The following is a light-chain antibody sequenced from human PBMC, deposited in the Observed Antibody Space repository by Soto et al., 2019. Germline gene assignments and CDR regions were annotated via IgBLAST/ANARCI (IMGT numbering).Light chain of an antibody. CDR1: QGIRND. CDR3: PQGGT. V-gene: IGKV1-6*01. CDR2: AES. J-gene: IGKJ1*01. Sequence: AIQMTQSPSSLSASVGDRVTITCRANQGIRNDLGWYQQKQGKAPKLLIYAESSLQSGIPTKFSGSENVTDFTLTISSLQPEDFSTYYCPQGGTFGQGTKVDIK.